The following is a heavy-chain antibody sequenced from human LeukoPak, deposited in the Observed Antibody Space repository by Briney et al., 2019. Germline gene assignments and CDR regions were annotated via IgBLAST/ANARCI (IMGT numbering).Heavy chain of an antibody. CDR2: IIPIFGTA. J-gene: IGHJ4*02. V-gene: IGHV1-69*13. Sequence: SVKVSCKASGGTFSSYAISWVRQAPGQGLEWMGGIIPIFGTAIYAQKFQGRVTITADESTSTAYMELSSLRSEDTAVYYCAREKSSGMAAAGVDYWGQGTLVTVSS. CDR3: AREKSSGMAAAGVDY. CDR1: GGTFSSYA. D-gene: IGHD6-13*01.